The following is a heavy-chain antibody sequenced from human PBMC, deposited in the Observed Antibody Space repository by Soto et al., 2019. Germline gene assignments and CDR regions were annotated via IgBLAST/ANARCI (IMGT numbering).Heavy chain of an antibody. CDR3: ASLGVGGLDY. Sequence: QVQLVQSGAEVKKPGSSVKVSCKASGGTFSSYTISWVRQAPGQGLEWMGRIIPIIGIANYAQKFQGRGTITADKSTSTAYMELSSLRSEDTAVYYCASLGVGGLDYWGQGTLVTVSS. J-gene: IGHJ4*02. V-gene: IGHV1-69*02. CDR1: GGTFSSYT. D-gene: IGHD3-16*01. CDR2: IIPIIGIA.